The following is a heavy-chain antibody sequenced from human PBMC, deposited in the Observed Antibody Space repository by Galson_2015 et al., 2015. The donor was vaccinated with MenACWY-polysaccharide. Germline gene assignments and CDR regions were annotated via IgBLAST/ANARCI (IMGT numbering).Heavy chain of an antibody. Sequence: PALVKPTQTLTLTCTFSGFSLSTSGVGVGWIRQPPGKALEWLALIYWDDDKRYSPSLKSRLTITKDTSKNQVVLTMTNMDPVDTATYYCAHTLPPYYDSSGYDFDYWGQGTLVTVSP. J-gene: IGHJ4*02. V-gene: IGHV2-5*02. D-gene: IGHD3-22*01. CDR3: AHTLPPYYDSSGYDFDY. CDR1: GFSLSTSGVG. CDR2: IYWDDDK.